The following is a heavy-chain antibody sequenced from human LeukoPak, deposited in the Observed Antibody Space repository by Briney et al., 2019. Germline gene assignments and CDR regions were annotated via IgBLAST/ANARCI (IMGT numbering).Heavy chain of an antibody. CDR2: IWYDGSK. J-gene: IGHJ4*02. CDR3: AREISSGSYYSDY. V-gene: IGHV3-33*01. D-gene: IGHD1-26*01. Sequence: PGGSLRLSCAASGFTFSSYGMHWVRQAPGKGLEWVAVIWYDGSKYYADSVKGRFIISRDNSKNTLYLQMNSLRAEDTAVYYCAREISSGSYYSDYWGQGTPVTVSS. CDR1: GFTFSSYG.